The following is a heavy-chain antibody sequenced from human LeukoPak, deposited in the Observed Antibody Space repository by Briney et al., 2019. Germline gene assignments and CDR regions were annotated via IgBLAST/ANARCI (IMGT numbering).Heavy chain of an antibody. CDR1: GGSVSGYY. CDR3: ARDYDSSGYYWYY. Sequence: SETLSLTCTVSGGSVSGYYWSWIRQPPGKGLEWIGYIHYSGSTNYNPSLKSRVTISVDTSKNQFSLKLNSVTAADTAVYYCARDYDSSGYYWYYWGQGTLVTVSS. J-gene: IGHJ4*02. V-gene: IGHV4-59*02. CDR2: IHYSGST. D-gene: IGHD3-22*01.